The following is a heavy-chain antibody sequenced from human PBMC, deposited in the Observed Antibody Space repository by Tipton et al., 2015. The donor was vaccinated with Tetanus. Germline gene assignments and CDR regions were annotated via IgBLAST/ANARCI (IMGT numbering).Heavy chain of an antibody. V-gene: IGHV3-53*01. Sequence: VQLVQSGGGLIQPGGSLRLSCAASGFTVSSNYMSWVRQAPGKGLEWVSVIYSDGSTYYADSVKGRFTISRDNSKNTLYLQMNSLRAEDTAVYYCARDAYYYDSSGYNNYFDYWGQGTLVTVSS. J-gene: IGHJ4*02. CDR1: GFTVSSNY. CDR2: IYSDGST. CDR3: ARDAYYYDSSGYNNYFDY. D-gene: IGHD3-22*01.